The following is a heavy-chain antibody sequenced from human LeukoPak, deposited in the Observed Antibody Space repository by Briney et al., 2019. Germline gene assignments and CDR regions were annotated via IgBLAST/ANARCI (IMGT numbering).Heavy chain of an antibody. V-gene: IGHV5-51*01. Sequence: GESLKISCKGSGYSFTSYWIGWVRQMPGKGLEWMGIIYLGDSDTRYSPSFQGQVTTSADKSISTAYLQWSSLKASDTAMYYCARHALRDCGGDCRYFDYWGQGTLVTVSS. CDR3: ARHALRDCGGDCRYFDY. J-gene: IGHJ4*02. CDR2: IYLGDSDT. D-gene: IGHD2-21*02. CDR1: GYSFTSYW.